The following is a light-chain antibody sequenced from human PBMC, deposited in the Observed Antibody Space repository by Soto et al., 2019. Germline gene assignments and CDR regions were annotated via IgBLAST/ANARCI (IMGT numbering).Light chain of an antibody. V-gene: IGKV3-15*01. CDR2: DAS. J-gene: IGKJ1*01. CDR1: QNVNSH. CDR3: QQYDNWPPWT. Sequence: EIVMTQSPATLSVSPGESVTLSCRARQNVNSHLAWFQQKPGQAPRLLIYDASTRATGIPARFSGSGSGTEFTLTISSLQSEDFAVYYCQQYDNWPPWTFGSGTKVEIK.